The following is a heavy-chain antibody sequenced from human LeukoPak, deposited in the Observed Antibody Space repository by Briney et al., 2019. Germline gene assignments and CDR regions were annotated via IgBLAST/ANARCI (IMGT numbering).Heavy chain of an antibody. V-gene: IGHV4-31*03. J-gene: IGHJ6*02. D-gene: IGHD3-10*01. CDR1: GGSISSGGYY. CDR2: IYYSGST. CDR3: ARGLMVRGVNGMDV. Sequence: SQTLSLTCTVSGGSISSGGYYWSWIRQHPGKGLEWIGYIYYSGSTYYNPSLKSRVTISVDTSKNQFSLKLSSVTAADTAVYYCARGLMVRGVNGMDVWGQGTTVTVSS.